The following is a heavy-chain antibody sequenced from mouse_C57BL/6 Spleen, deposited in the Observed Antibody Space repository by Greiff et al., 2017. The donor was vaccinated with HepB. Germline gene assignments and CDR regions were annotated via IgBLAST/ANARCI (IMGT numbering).Heavy chain of an antibody. CDR1: GFNIKDYY. CDR2: IDPEDGDT. J-gene: IGHJ4*01. D-gene: IGHD2-3*01. CDR3: ARFPLYDGPYNAMDY. Sequence: EVQLQQSGAELVKPGASVKLSCTASGFNIKDYYMHWVKQRTEQGLEWIGRIDPEDGDTKYAPKFQGKATITADTSSNTAYLQLSSLTSEDTAVYYCARFPLYDGPYNAMDYWVQGTSVTVSS. V-gene: IGHV14-2*01.